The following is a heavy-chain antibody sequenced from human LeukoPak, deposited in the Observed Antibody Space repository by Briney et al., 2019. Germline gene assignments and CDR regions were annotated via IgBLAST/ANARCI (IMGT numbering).Heavy chain of an antibody. J-gene: IGHJ4*02. D-gene: IGHD5-18*01. Sequence: SETLSLTCAVYGGSFSGYYWSWIRQPPGKGLEWIGEINHSGGTNYNPSLKSRVTISVDTSKNQFSLKLSSVTAADTAVYYCAITGPRYSYGYRPCYFDYWGQGTLVTVSS. V-gene: IGHV4-34*01. CDR2: INHSGGT. CDR3: AITGPRYSYGYRPCYFDY. CDR1: GGSFSGYY.